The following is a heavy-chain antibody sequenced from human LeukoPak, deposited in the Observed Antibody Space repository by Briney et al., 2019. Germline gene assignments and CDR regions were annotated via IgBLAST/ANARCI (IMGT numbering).Heavy chain of an antibody. CDR3: ARSSISPHYYFYYKDV. J-gene: IGHJ6*03. CDR2: ISHDGNDK. V-gene: IGHV3-30*01. D-gene: IGHD2-2*01. Sequence: GGSLRLSCAASGFTFSSYAMHWVCQAPGKGLEWVAFISHDGNDKYFADSVRGRFTISRDISKNTLYLQMNSLRAEDTAVYYCARSSISPHYYFYYKDVWGKGTTVTVSS. CDR1: GFTFSSYA.